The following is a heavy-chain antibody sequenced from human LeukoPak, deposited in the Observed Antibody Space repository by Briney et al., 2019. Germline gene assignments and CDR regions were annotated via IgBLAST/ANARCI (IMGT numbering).Heavy chain of an antibody. CDR3: ATVAVIRGVTYFDY. CDR1: GGSISSYY. CDR2: LFYSGST. J-gene: IGHJ4*02. Sequence: SETLSLTCTVSGGSISSYYWSWIRQPPGKGLEWIAYLFYSGSTDYNPSLESRVTISVDTSKNQFSLKLRSVTAADTAVYYCATVAVIRGVTYFDYWGQGTLVAVSS. V-gene: IGHV4-59*01. D-gene: IGHD3-10*01.